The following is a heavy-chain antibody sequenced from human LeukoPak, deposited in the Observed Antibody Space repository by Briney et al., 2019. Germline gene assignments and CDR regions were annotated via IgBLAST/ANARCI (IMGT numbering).Heavy chain of an antibody. CDR3: ARTFPNCSGGSCYPFDY. D-gene: IGHD2-15*01. J-gene: IGHJ4*02. CDR1: GYTFTSYY. CDR2: INPSGGST. V-gene: IGHV1-46*01. Sequence: ASVKVSCEASGYTFTSYYMHWVRQAPGQGLEWMGIINPSGGSTSYVQKFQGRVTMTRDTSTSTVYMELSSLRSEDTAVYYCARTFPNCSGGSCYPFDYWGQGTLVTVSS.